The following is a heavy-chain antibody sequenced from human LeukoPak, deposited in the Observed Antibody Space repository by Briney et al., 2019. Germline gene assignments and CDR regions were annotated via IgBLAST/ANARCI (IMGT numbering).Heavy chain of an antibody. CDR1: GFSFNNYV. Sequence: GGSLRLSCAASGFSFNNYVMSWVRQAPGKGLEWVSAISGDGARTYYADSVKGRFTISRDNSKNTLDLQMNSLRAEDTAIYYCAKTVVVIAFRFDSWGQGSLVTVSS. CDR3: AKTVVVIAFRFDS. V-gene: IGHV3-23*01. D-gene: IGHD2-21*01. J-gene: IGHJ4*02. CDR2: ISGDGART.